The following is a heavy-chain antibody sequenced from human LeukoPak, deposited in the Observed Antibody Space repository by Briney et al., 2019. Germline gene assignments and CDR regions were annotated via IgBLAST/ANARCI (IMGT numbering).Heavy chain of an antibody. D-gene: IGHD6-6*01. CDR2: ISSSSSTI. Sequence: GGSLRLSCAASGFTFSDYYMSWIRQAPGKGLEWVSYISSSSSTIYYADSVKGRFTISRDNAKNSLYLQMNSLRDEDTAVYYCAREGYGYSSSSKFDYWGQGTLVTVSS. CDR3: AREGYGYSSSSKFDY. V-gene: IGHV3-11*04. CDR1: GFTFSDYY. J-gene: IGHJ4*02.